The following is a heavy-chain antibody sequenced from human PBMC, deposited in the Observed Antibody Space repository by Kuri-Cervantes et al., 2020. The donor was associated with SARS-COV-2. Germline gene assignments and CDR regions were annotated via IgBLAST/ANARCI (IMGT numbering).Heavy chain of an antibody. Sequence: SETLSLTCTVSGGSISSCYWSWIRQPPGKGLEWIGYIYYSGSTNYNPSLKSRVTISIDMSRNQFSLKLSSVIAADTAVYYCARKTSGYYDDYFDYWGQGTLVTVSS. D-gene: IGHD3-22*01. CDR3: ARKTSGYYDDYFDY. J-gene: IGHJ4*02. CDR2: IYYSGST. V-gene: IGHV4-59*01. CDR1: GGSISSCY.